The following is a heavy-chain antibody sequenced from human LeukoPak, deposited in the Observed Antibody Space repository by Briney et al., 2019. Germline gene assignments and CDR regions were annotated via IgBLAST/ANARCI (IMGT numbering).Heavy chain of an antibody. CDR3: ARHGPPSTAGSEFDY. CDR2: IYPGDSDT. D-gene: IGHD2-21*02. CDR1: GYSFTTYW. V-gene: IGHV5-51*01. Sequence: GESLKISCKGSGYSFTTYWIGWVRQMPGKGLEWMGIIYPGDSDTRYSPSSQGQVTISADKSITTAYLQWSSLKASDTAMYYCARHGPPSTAGSEFDYWGQGTLVTVSS. J-gene: IGHJ4*02.